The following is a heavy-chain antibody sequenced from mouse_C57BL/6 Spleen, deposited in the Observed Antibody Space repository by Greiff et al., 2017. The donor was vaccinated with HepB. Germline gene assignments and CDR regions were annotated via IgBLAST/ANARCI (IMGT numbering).Heavy chain of an antibody. CDR1: GYTFTSYW. V-gene: IGHV1-64*01. CDR3: ARAVYYGNYDYFDY. CDR2: IHPNSGST. Sequence: VQLQQSGAELVKPGASVKLSCKASGYTFTSYWMHWVKQRPGQGLEWIGMIHPNSGSTNYNEKFKSKATLTVDKSSSTAYMQLSSLTSEDSAVYYCARAVYYGNYDYFDYWGQGTTLTVSS. J-gene: IGHJ2*01. D-gene: IGHD2-1*01.